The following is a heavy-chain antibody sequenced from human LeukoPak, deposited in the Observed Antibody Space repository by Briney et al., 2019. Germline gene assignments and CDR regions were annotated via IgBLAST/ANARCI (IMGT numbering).Heavy chain of an antibody. CDR1: GFTFSSYA. Sequence: PGGSLRLSCAASGFTFSSYAMSWVRQAPGKGLEWVSAISGSGDSTYYADSVKGRFTISRDNSKNTLYLQMNSLRAEDTAVYYCAKGPFGVVITDFDYWGQGTLVTVSS. J-gene: IGHJ4*02. CDR2: ISGSGDST. V-gene: IGHV3-23*01. CDR3: AKGPFGVVITDFDY. D-gene: IGHD3-3*01.